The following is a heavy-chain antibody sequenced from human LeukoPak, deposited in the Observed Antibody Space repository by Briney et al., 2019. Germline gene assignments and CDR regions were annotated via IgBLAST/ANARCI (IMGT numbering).Heavy chain of an antibody. CDR2: ISGSAGGGTT. J-gene: IGHJ4*02. CDR1: GFTFSSFA. CDR3: AKRGGYFYGSGSPFDY. V-gene: IGHV3-23*01. D-gene: IGHD3-10*01. Sequence: GGSLRLSCAASGFTFSSFAVSWVRQAPGKGLEWVSSISGSAGGGTTYYADSVKGRFTISRDNSKKTLYLQVDSLRAEDTAVYYCAKRGGYFYGSGSPFDYWGQGTLVTVSS.